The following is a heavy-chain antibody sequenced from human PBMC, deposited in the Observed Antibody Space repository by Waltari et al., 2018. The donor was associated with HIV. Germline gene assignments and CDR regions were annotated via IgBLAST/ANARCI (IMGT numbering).Heavy chain of an antibody. D-gene: IGHD3-10*01. CDR2: IGGIGATI. V-gene: IGHV3-23*01. CDR1: GFSFGNSG. J-gene: IGHJ4*02. CDR3: AKLNTGSED. Sequence: EVQLLESGGGLVQPGGSLRLSCAASGFSFGNSGVSWVRQAPGRGLEWVSSIGGIGATIYYADSVKGRFTISRDNSRNILYLQMNSLRAEDTALYFCAKLNTGSEDWGQGTLVTVSS.